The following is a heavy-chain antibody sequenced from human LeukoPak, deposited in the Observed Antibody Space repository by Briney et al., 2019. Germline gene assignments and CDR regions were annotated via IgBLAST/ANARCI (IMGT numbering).Heavy chain of an antibody. CDR3: AELGITMIGGV. Sequence: GGSLRLSCAASGFTFNNYAMHWVRQAPGKGLEWVSSISSSSSYIYYADSVKGRFTISRDNAKNSLYLQMNSLRAEDTAVYYCAELGITMIGGVWGKGTTVTISS. D-gene: IGHD3-10*02. V-gene: IGHV3-21*01. J-gene: IGHJ6*04. CDR1: GFTFNNYA. CDR2: ISSSSSYI.